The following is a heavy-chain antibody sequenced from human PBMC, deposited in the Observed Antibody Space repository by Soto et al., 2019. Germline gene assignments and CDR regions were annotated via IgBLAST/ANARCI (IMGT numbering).Heavy chain of an antibody. CDR1: GGSISSSSYY. CDR2: IYYSGST. Sequence: SETLSLTCTVSGGSISSSSYYWGWIRQPPGKGLEWIGSIYYSGSTYYNPSLKSRVTISVDTSKNQFSLKLSSVTAADTAVYYCARGPGVTMVRGGYDYWGQGTLVTVSS. V-gene: IGHV4-39*01. J-gene: IGHJ4*02. D-gene: IGHD3-10*01. CDR3: ARGPGVTMVRGGYDY.